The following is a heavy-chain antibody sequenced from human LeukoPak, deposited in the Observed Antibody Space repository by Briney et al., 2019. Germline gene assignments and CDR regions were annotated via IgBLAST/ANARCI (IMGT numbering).Heavy chain of an antibody. CDR2: INHSGST. Sequence: SETLSLTCAVYGGSFSGYYWSWIRQPPGKGLEWIGEINHSGSTNYNPSLKSRVTISVDTSKNQFSLKLNSVTAADTAVYYCARDLRRYGSGYYYWGQGTLVTVSS. CDR3: ARDLRRYGSGYYY. J-gene: IGHJ4*02. V-gene: IGHV4-34*01. D-gene: IGHD3-22*01. CDR1: GGSFSGYY.